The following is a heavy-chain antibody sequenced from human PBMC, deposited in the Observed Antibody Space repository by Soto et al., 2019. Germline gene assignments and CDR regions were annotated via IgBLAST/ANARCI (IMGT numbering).Heavy chain of an antibody. CDR2: ISAYNGNT. Sequence: GASVKVSRKASGYTFISYVISWVRQAPGQGLEWMGWISAYNGNTNYAQKLQGRVTMTTDTSTSTAYMELRSLRSDDTAVYYCARYFEWELPHQLDAFDIWGQGTMVTVSS. D-gene: IGHD1-26*01. J-gene: IGHJ3*02. CDR1: GYTFISYV. V-gene: IGHV1-18*01. CDR3: ARYFEWELPHQLDAFDI.